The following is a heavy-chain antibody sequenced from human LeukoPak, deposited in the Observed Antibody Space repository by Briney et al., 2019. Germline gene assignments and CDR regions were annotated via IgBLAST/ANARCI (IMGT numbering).Heavy chain of an antibody. Sequence: SVKVSCKASGGTFSSYAISWVRQAPGQGLEWMGMFIPIFGTANYAQKFQGRVTITADESTSTAHMELSSLRSEDTAVYYCARHYYGSGSILYYGMDVWGKGTTVTVSS. CDR2: FIPIFGTA. CDR3: ARHYYGSGSILYYGMDV. J-gene: IGHJ6*04. CDR1: GGTFSSYA. D-gene: IGHD3-10*01. V-gene: IGHV1-69*13.